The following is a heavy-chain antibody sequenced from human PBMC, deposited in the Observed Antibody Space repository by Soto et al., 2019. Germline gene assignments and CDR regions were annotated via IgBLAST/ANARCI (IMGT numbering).Heavy chain of an antibody. Sequence: GGSLRLSCAASGFTFSSDYMSWVRQPPGKGLEWVSVISGSGNTYYADSVKGRFTISRDISKNTLYLQMKSLRAEDTAMYYCARVTKLYYYALDVWGQGTTVTVPS. V-gene: IGHV3-53*01. D-gene: IGHD3-10*01. CDR3: ARVTKLYYYALDV. CDR1: GFTFSSDY. CDR2: ISGSGNT. J-gene: IGHJ6*02.